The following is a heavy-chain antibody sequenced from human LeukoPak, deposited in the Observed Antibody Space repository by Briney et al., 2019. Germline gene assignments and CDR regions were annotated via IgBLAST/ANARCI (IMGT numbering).Heavy chain of an antibody. CDR1: GFTFSNAW. CDR2: ISSSSSYI. D-gene: IGHD3-3*01. V-gene: IGHV3-21*01. CDR3: AKGGGITIFGVVIPLDY. J-gene: IGHJ4*02. Sequence: GGSLRLSCAASGFTFSNAWMSWVRQAPGKGLEWVSSISSSSSYIYYADSVKGRFTISRDNAKNSLYLQMNSLRAEDTAVYYCAKGGGITIFGVVIPLDYWGQGTLVTVSS.